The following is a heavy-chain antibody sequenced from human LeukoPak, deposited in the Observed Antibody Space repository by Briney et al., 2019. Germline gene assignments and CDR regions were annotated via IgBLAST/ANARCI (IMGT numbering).Heavy chain of an antibody. J-gene: IGHJ4*02. V-gene: IGHV3-30-3*01. CDR3: TRASGSRSYYPFDF. Sequence: GRSLRLSCAASGFIFSTYAMHWVRQAPGRGLEWVALTSHDGSNNYYAESVKGRFTISRDNSKNTLYLQMNSLRTEDTAVYYCTRASGSRSYYPFDFWGRGTLVTVSS. CDR2: TSHDGSNN. D-gene: IGHD3-10*01. CDR1: GFIFSTYA.